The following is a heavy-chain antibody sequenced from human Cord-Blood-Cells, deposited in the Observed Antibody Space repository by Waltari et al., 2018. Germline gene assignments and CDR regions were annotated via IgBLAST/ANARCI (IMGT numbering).Heavy chain of an antibody. CDR3: AKDGGYYFDY. V-gene: IGHV3-30*18. CDR2: ISYXGXNK. D-gene: IGHD3-16*01. Sequence: QVQLVESGGGVVQPGRSLRLSCAASGFTVSSYGRPWVRPAPGKGXXWLAVISYXGXNKYYAXPXXGRFXXXXXXXKNTLYLQMNSLRAEDTAVYYCAKDGGYYFDYWGQGTLVTVSS. CDR1: GFTVSSYG. J-gene: IGHJ4*02.